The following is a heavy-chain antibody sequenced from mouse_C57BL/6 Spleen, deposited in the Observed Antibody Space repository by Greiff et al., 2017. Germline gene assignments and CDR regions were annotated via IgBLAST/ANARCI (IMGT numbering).Heavy chain of an antibody. CDR2: IHPNSGST. Sequence: QVQLKQPGAELVKPGASVKLSCKASGYTFTSYWMHWVKQRPGQGLEWIGMIHPNSGSTNYNEKFKSKATLTVDKSSSTAYMQLSSLTSEDSAVYYCARDDTTVVADYWGQGTTLTVSS. CDR3: ARDDTTVVADY. D-gene: IGHD1-1*01. V-gene: IGHV1-64*01. CDR1: GYTFTSYW. J-gene: IGHJ2*01.